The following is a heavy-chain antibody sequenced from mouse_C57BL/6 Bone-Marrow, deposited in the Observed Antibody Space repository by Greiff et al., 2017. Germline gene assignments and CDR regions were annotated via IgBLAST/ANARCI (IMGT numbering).Heavy chain of an antibody. CDR2: IYPGDGDT. Sequence: QVQLQQSGPELVKPGASVKISCKASGYAFSSSWMNWVKQRPGKGLEWIGRIYPGDGDTNYNGKFKGKAKLTADKSSSTAYMQLSSLTSEDSAVYFCANDGYYLFAYWGQGTLVTVSA. J-gene: IGHJ3*01. D-gene: IGHD2-3*01. V-gene: IGHV1-82*01. CDR1: GYAFSSSW. CDR3: ANDGYYLFAY.